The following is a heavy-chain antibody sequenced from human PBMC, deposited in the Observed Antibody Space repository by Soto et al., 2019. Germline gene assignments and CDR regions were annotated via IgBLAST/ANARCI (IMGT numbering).Heavy chain of an antibody. CDR3: ARQADYDILTDYYNPRFDY. Sequence: ASVKVSCKASGYTFTSYGISWVRQAPGQGLEWMGWISTYNGNTNYAQKLQGRVTMTTDTSTSTAYVELRSLRSDDTAVYYCARQADYDILTDYYNPRFDYWG. CDR1: GYTFTSYG. CDR2: ISTYNGNT. V-gene: IGHV1-18*01. D-gene: IGHD3-9*01. J-gene: IGHJ4*01.